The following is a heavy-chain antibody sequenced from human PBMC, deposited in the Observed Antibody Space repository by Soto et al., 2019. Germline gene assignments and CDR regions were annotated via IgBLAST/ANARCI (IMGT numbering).Heavy chain of an antibody. J-gene: IGHJ4*02. D-gene: IGHD1-1*01. Sequence: GGSLRLSCAASGFTFSSYGMHWVRQAPGKGLEWVAVIWYDGSNKYYADSVKGRFTISRDNSKNTLYLQMHSLTAEDTAVYYCSTDGTNYGSFDYWGQGALVTVSS. CDR1: GFTFSSYG. CDR3: STDGTNYGSFDY. CDR2: IWYDGSNK. V-gene: IGHV3-33*01.